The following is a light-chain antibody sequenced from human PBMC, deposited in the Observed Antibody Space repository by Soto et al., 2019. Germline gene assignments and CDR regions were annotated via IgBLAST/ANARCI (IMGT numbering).Light chain of an antibody. CDR3: QQYNSWT. J-gene: IGKJ1*01. CDR2: GAS. V-gene: IGKV3-15*01. CDR1: QSVSSN. Sequence: EIVMTQSPATLSVSPGERATLSCRASQSVSSNLAWYKQKPGQAPRLLIYGASTSALGTPDRFSGSGSGTEFTLTISSMQSEDFAFYYCQQYNSWTFGQGTKVDIK.